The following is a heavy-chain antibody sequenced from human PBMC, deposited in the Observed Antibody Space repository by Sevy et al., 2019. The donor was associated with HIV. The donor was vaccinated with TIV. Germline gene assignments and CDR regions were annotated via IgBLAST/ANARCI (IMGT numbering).Heavy chain of an antibody. D-gene: IGHD3-10*01. CDR2: IRSKANSYAT. CDR3: ARGLYLDY. Sequence: GESLKISCAASGFTFSGSAMHWVRQASGKGLEWVGRIRSKANSYATAYAASVRGRFTISRDDSKNTAYLQMNSLKTGDTAVYYCARGLYLDYWGQGILVTVSS. V-gene: IGHV3-73*01. J-gene: IGHJ4*02. CDR1: GFTFSGSA.